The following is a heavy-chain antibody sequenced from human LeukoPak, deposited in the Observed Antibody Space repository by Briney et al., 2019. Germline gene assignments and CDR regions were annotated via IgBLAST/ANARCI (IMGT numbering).Heavy chain of an antibody. Sequence: SETLSLTCTVSGYSISSGYYWGWIRQPPGKGLEWIGSIYHSGSTYYNPSLKSRVTISVDTSKNQFSLKLSYVTAADTAVYYCARGHCSGGSCYFSYYYYMDVWGKGTTVTVSS. V-gene: IGHV4-38-2*02. CDR3: ARGHCSGGSCYFSYYYYMDV. J-gene: IGHJ6*03. CDR2: IYHSGST. D-gene: IGHD2-15*01. CDR1: GYSISSGYY.